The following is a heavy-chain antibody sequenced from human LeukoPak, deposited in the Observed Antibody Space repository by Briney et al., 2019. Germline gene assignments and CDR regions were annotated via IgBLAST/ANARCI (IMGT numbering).Heavy chain of an antibody. CDR3: ARRYSSSYYFDY. CDR1: GGTFSIYA. J-gene: IGHJ4*02. D-gene: IGHD6-13*01. CDR2: IIPIFGTS. Sequence: ASVKVSCMDSGGTFSIYAISWVRQAPGQGGEWMAGIIPIFGTSNYAQKFQGRVTITADESTTTAYMELSSLRSEDTAVYYCARRYSSSYYFDYWGQGTLVTVSS. V-gene: IGHV1-69*13.